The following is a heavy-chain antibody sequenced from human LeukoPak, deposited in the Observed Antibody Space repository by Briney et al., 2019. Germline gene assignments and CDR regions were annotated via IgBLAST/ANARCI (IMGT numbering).Heavy chain of an antibody. Sequence: PGASLKISCKGSGYIFTSYWIGWVRQLPGKGLEWMGIIYPGDSDTRYSPSFEGQVTISADKSISTAYLQWSSLKASDTAMYYCARRGPYSGRYLDYWGQGTLVTVSS. CDR2: IYPGDSDT. D-gene: IGHD2-15*01. J-gene: IGHJ4*02. V-gene: IGHV5-51*01. CDR3: ARRGPYSGRYLDY. CDR1: GYIFTSYW.